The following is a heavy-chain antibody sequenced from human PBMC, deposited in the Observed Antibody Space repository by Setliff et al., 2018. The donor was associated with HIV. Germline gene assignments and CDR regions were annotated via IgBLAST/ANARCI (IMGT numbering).Heavy chain of an antibody. CDR1: GGSIRTGAYY. V-gene: IGHV4-39*07. Sequence: SETLSLTCTVSGGSIRTGAYYWGWIRPPPGKGLVWIGSIYYDGRTFYKPSLKSRLTISVDTSNNQSSLSLNPVTAADTSVYFCARGGAVSADFDSWGQGTLVTVSS. J-gene: IGHJ5*01. CDR2: IYYDGRT. CDR3: ARGGAVSADFDS. D-gene: IGHD3-16*01.